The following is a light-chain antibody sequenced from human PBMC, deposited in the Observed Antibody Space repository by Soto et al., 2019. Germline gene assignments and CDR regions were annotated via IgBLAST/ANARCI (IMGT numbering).Light chain of an antibody. CDR2: RIF. V-gene: IGKV3-15*01. CDR1: QSVSGY. J-gene: IGKJ5*01. CDR3: QQANSFPIT. Sequence: EIVMTQSPGTVSVFPGETVTLSCRASQSVSGYLDWFHQKPGQAPRLVLLRIFTRAIGVPARFSGSGSETEFTLTISSLQPEDFATYYCQQANSFPITFGQGTRLEI.